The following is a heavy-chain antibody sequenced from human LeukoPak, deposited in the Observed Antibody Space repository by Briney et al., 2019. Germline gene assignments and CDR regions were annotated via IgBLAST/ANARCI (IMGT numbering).Heavy chain of an antibody. J-gene: IGHJ5*02. CDR2: IYYSGNT. D-gene: IGHD5-24*01. CDR1: GGSISSSDYY. CDR3: ARVKSGLDGYRNDWFDP. Sequence: SETLSLTCTVSGGSISSSDYYWGWIRQPPGKGLEWIGSIYYSGNTYYNPSLKSRVTISADTSKNQFSLKLSSVTAADTAVYYCARVKSGLDGYRNDWFDPWGQGTLVTVSS. V-gene: IGHV4-39*07.